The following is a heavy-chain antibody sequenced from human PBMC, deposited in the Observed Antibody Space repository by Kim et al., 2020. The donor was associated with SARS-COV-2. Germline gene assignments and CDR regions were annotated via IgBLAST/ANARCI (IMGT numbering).Heavy chain of an antibody. CDR2: IYYSGST. J-gene: IGHJ4*02. Sequence: SETLSLTCTVSGCSISSVGYYWSWIRQHPGKGLEWIGYIYYSGSTYYNPSLKSRVTISVDTSKNQFSLKLSSVTAADTAVYYCARALFTMVLGVMGTDSVNFDNWGQGTLVTVSS. CDR3: ARALFTMVLGVMGTDSVNFDN. D-gene: IGHD3-10*01. V-gene: IGHV4-31*03. CDR1: GCSISSVGYY.